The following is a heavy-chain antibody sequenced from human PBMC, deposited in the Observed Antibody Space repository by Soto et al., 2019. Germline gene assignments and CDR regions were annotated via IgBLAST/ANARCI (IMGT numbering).Heavy chain of an antibody. Sequence: QLQLQESGPGLVKPSETLSLTCTVSGGSISSSSYYWGWIRQPPGKGLEWIGSIYYSGSTYYNPSLKSRVEIYVDTSKNQFSLKLAPVTAADTAVYYCARRGDCSGGSGYALAIDYWGQGTMVTVSS. CDR2: IYYSGST. D-gene: IGHD2-15*01. CDR3: ARRGDCSGGSGYALAIDY. CDR1: GGSISSSSYY. V-gene: IGHV4-39*01. J-gene: IGHJ4*02.